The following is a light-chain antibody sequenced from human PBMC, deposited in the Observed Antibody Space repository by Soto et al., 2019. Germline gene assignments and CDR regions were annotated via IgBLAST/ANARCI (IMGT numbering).Light chain of an antibody. CDR3: ISYTINGVGV. J-gene: IGLJ2*01. CDR1: DSDVGGYNY. CDR2: DVS. Sequence: QSVLTQPASVSGSPGQSITISCTGTDSDVGGYNYVSWYQQHPGNAPKLMIYDVSNRPSGVSNRCSGSKSGNTASLIISGLQDEDEADYYCISYTINGVGVFGGGTKLTVL. V-gene: IGLV2-14*01.